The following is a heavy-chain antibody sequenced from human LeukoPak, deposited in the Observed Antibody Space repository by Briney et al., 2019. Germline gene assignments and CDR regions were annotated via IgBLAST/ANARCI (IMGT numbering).Heavy chain of an antibody. CDR3: AKDYRSRHGYYDILTGYYYYGMDV. CDR2: ISYDGSNK. D-gene: IGHD3-9*01. Sequence: GRSLRLSCAASGFTFSSYGMHWVRQAPGKGLEWVAVISYDGSNKYYADSVKGRFTISRDNSKNTLYLQMNSLRAEDTTVYYCAKDYRSRHGYYDILTGYYYYGMDVWGKGTTVTVSS. J-gene: IGHJ6*04. V-gene: IGHV3-30*18. CDR1: GFTFSSYG.